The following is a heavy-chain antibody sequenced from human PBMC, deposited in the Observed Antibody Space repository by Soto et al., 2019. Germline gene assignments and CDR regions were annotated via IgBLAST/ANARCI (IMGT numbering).Heavy chain of an antibody. CDR3: AILEYSSSPVDY. Sequence: GGSLRLSGAASGFTFDDYAMHWVRQAPGKGLEWVSGISWNSGSIGYADSVKGRFTISRDNAKNSLYLQMNSLRAEDTALYYCAILEYSSSPVDYWGQGTLVTVSS. CDR1: GFTFDDYA. V-gene: IGHV3-9*01. J-gene: IGHJ4*02. D-gene: IGHD6-6*01. CDR2: ISWNSGSI.